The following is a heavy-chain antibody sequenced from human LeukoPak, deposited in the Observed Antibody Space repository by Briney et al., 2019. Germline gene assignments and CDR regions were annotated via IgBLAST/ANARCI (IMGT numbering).Heavy chain of an antibody. CDR1: GFTFSDYY. V-gene: IGHV3-23*01. CDR2: ISGSGGST. D-gene: IGHD3-22*01. Sequence: GGSLRLSCAASGFTFSDYYMSWIRQAPGKGLEWVSAISGSGGSTYYADSVKGRFTISGDNSKNTLYLQMNSLRAEDTAVYYCAKVDYDSSGYFAYWGQGTLVTVSS. J-gene: IGHJ4*02. CDR3: AKVDYDSSGYFAY.